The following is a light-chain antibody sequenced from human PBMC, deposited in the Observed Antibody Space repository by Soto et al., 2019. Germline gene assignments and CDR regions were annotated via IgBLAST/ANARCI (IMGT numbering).Light chain of an antibody. J-gene: IGKJ1*01. CDR2: EAS. V-gene: IGKV1-5*01. CDR3: QQYNSIRGT. Sequence: DIQITQSPFTLSASVGDRVTIPCLASQSISSWLAWYQQKPGKAPKLVIYEASILESAVPSRFSGSGSGTEFTLTISSLQPDDFATYYCQQYNSIRGTFGQGTKVDIK. CDR1: QSISSW.